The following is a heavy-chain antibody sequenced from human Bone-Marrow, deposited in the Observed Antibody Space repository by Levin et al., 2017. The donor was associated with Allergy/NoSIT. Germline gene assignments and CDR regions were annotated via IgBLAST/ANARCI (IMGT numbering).Heavy chain of an antibody. CDR3: ASSGWYRGY. Sequence: SETLSLTCAVYGGSFRGYYWSWIRQPPGKGLEWIGEINHSGSTTYNPSLKSRVTISVDTSKNQFSLKLTSVTAADTAVYYCASSGWYRGYWGQGTLVIVSS. J-gene: IGHJ4*02. D-gene: IGHD6-19*01. V-gene: IGHV4-34*01. CDR1: GGSFRGYY. CDR2: INHSGST.